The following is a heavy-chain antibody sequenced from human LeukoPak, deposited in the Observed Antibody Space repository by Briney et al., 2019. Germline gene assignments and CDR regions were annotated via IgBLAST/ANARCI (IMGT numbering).Heavy chain of an antibody. V-gene: IGHV1-2*06. CDR1: GYTFTGYY. Sequence: ASVKVSCKASGYTFTGYYIHWVRQAPGQGLEWMGRINPNSGGTHYTQKFQGRVTMTRDTSISTVYMELSSLTSDDTAVYYCARVSYDRIGYYFDYWGQGTLVTVSS. J-gene: IGHJ4*02. CDR3: ARVSYDRIGYYFDY. CDR2: INPNSGGT. D-gene: IGHD3-22*01.